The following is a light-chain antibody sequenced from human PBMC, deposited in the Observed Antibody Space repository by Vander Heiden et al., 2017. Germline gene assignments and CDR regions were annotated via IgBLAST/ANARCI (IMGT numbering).Light chain of an antibody. CDR1: QSISNW. CDR3: QQYESYWT. Sequence: DIQMTQSPSTLSASVGDRVTITCRASQSISNWLAWYQQKPGKAPKLLIYKASTLESGVPSRFSGGGSGTEFTLTISSLHPDDFATYYRQQYESYWTFGQGTKVE. J-gene: IGKJ1*01. V-gene: IGKV1-5*03. CDR2: KAS.